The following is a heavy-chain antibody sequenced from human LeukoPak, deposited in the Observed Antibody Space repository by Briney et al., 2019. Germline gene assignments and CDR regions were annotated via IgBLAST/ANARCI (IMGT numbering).Heavy chain of an antibody. J-gene: IGHJ4*02. CDR3: ASHYYASIGSLFDS. Sequence: SETLSLTCAVSGYSISSGYYWVWIRPPPGKRLEWIGSVYHTGSTYYHPSLKSRVTISLDTSKNQFSLRLTSVTAADTALYYCASHYYASIGSLFDSWGRGSLVTVSS. CDR2: VYHTGST. CDR1: GYSISSGYY. V-gene: IGHV4-38-2*01. D-gene: IGHD3-22*01.